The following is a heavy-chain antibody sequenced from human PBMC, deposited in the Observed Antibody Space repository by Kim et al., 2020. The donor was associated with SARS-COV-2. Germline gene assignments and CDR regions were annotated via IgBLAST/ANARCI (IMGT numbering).Heavy chain of an antibody. Sequence: GGSLRLSCAASGFTFSSYGMHWVRQAPGKGLEWVAVISYDGSNKYYADSVKGRFTISRDNSKNTLYLQMNSLRAEDTAVYYCARDHRIAVAGRRYYYYYGMDVWGQGTTVTVSS. J-gene: IGHJ6*02. V-gene: IGHV3-33*05. CDR1: GFTFSSYG. CDR2: ISYDGSNK. D-gene: IGHD6-19*01. CDR3: ARDHRIAVAGRRYYYYYGMDV.